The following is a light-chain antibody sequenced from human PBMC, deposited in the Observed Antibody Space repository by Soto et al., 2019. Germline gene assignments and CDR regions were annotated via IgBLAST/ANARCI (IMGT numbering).Light chain of an antibody. CDR2: GAS. CDR1: QSVDRN. J-gene: IGKJ4*01. CDR3: QQYDSWPLT. V-gene: IGKV3D-15*01. Sequence: EIVMTQSPGTLSVSTEEGATLSCRASQSVDRNLAWYQQKPGQAPRLLIYGASTRPTGIPYRFSGSGSGTEFSLTISSLQSEDFAVYYCQQYDSWPLTFGGGNKVEIK.